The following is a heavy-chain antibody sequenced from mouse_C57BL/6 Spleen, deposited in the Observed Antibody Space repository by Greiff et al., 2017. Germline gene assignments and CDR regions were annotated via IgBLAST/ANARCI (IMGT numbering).Heavy chain of an antibody. D-gene: IGHD2-4*01. V-gene: IGHV5-6*02. CDR1: GFTFSSYG. CDR2: ISSGGSYT. Sequence: EVMLVESGGDLVKPGGSLKLSCAASGFTFSSYGMSWVRQTPDKRLEWVATISSGGSYTYYPDSVKGRFTISRDNAKNTLYLQMSSLKSEDTAMYYCARHYDYDEEGFDYWGQGTTLTVSS. J-gene: IGHJ2*01. CDR3: ARHYDYDEEGFDY.